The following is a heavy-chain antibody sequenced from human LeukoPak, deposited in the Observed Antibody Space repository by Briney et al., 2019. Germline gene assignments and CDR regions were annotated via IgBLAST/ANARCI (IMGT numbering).Heavy chain of an antibody. D-gene: IGHD3-9*01. CDR1: GGSISSGSYY. CDR3: ARGHDILTGYYPYYFDY. J-gene: IGHJ4*02. V-gene: IGHV4-61*02. Sequence: SETLSLTCTVSGGSISSGSYYWSWIRQPAGKGLEWIGRIYTSGSTNYNPSLKSRVTISADTSKNQFSLKLSSVTAADTAVYYCARGHDILTGYYPYYFDYWGQGTLVTVSS. CDR2: IYTSGST.